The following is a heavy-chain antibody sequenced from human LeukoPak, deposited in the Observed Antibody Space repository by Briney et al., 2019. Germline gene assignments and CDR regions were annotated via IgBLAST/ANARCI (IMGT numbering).Heavy chain of an antibody. D-gene: IGHD3-10*01. CDR3: ARGSITMVRGAFDI. V-gene: IGHV4-4*07. Sequence: SETLSLTCTVSGGSISSYYWSWIRQPAGKGLEWIGRIYTSGSTNYNPSLKSRVTMSVDTSKNQFSLKLSSVTAADTAVYYCARGSITMVRGAFDIWGQGTMVTVSS. J-gene: IGHJ3*02. CDR1: GGSISSYY. CDR2: IYTSGST.